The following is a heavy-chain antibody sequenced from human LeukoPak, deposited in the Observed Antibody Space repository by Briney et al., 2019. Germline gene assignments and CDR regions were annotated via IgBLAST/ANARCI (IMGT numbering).Heavy chain of an antibody. Sequence: GGSLRLSCAASGFTFSTHGMHWVRQAPGKGPEWVAFIRYDGSNKSYADSVKGRFTISRDNSKNTLYLQMNSLRAEDTAVYYCARARKSGGITMIRGVKDRGWFDPWGQGTLVTVSS. CDR3: ARARKSGGITMIRGVKDRGWFDP. V-gene: IGHV3-30*02. J-gene: IGHJ5*02. D-gene: IGHD3-10*01. CDR2: IRYDGSNK. CDR1: GFTFSTHG.